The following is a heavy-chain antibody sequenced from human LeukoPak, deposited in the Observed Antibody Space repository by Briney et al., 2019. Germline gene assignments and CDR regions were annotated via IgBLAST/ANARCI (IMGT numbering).Heavy chain of an antibody. CDR1: GYTFTSYG. D-gene: IGHD2-15*01. J-gene: IGHJ4*02. V-gene: IGHV1-18*01. CDR2: ISTYNGNA. Sequence: ASVKVPYKASGYTFTSYGISWVRQAPGQGLEWMGWISTYNGNANYAQKLQGRVTMTTDTSTSTAYMELRSLRSDDTAVYYCGRDWRYCSGGSRYSSDFDYWGQGTLVTVSS. CDR3: GRDWRYCSGGSRYSSDFDY.